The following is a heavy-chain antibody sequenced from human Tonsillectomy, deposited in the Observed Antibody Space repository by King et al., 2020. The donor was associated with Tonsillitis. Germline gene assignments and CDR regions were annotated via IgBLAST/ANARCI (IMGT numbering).Heavy chain of an antibody. CDR3: ARVYSSGWYRDYFDY. CDR2: ISSSSGTI. V-gene: IGHV3-48*01. CDR1: GFTFGSYS. D-gene: IGHD6-19*01. Sequence: VQLVESGRGLVQPGGSLRLSCAASGFTFGSYSMNWGRQAPGKGLEWVSYISSSSGTIYYADSVKGRFTISRDNAKNSLYLQINSLRAEDTAIYYCARVYSSGWYRDYFDYWGQGTLVTVSS. J-gene: IGHJ4*02.